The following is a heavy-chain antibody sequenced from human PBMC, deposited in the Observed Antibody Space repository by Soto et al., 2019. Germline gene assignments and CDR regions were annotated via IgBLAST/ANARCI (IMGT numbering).Heavy chain of an antibody. J-gene: IGHJ6*02. Sequence: QVQLVESGGGVVQPGRSLRLSCTASGFTFRSYAMHWVRQAPGKGLEWVAVISYDGSNQYYADSVKGRFTIFRDNSKNTLSLQMNSLRGEDTAVYYCARERHQVSFYNGMDVWGQGTTVTVSS. CDR3: ARERHQVSFYNGMDV. CDR2: ISYDGSNQ. V-gene: IGHV3-30-3*01. CDR1: GFTFRSYA.